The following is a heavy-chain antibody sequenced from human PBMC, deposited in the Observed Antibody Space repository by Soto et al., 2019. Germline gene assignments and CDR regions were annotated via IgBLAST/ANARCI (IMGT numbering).Heavy chain of an antibody. Sequence: QVPLVESGGGLVKPGGSLRLSCVASGFTFSDHYMTWIRQAPGKGLEWLSYISTSGSYTNYADSVKGRFTISRDNAMNSLYLQMNSLRAEDTAVYYCARLRLTGYFDYWGQGTLVTVSS. CDR3: ARLRLTGYFDY. V-gene: IGHV3-11*05. CDR2: ISTSGSYT. J-gene: IGHJ4*02. CDR1: GFTFSDHY.